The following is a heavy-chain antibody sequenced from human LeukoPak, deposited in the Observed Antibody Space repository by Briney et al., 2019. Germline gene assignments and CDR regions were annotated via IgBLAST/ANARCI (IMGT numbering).Heavy chain of an antibody. D-gene: IGHD4-17*01. Sequence: AGGSLRLSCAASGFTFSSYSMNWVRQAPGKGLEWVSSISSSSSCNYSADSVKGRFIISRDNAKNSLYLQMNSLRAEDTAVYYCARDPLYGDPSYYFDYWGQGTLVTVSS. J-gene: IGHJ4*02. CDR1: GFTFSSYS. CDR3: ARDPLYGDPSYYFDY. CDR2: ISSSSSCN. V-gene: IGHV3-21*01.